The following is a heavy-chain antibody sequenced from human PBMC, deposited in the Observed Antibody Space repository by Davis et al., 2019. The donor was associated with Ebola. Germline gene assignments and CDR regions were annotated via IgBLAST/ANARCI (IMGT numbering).Heavy chain of an antibody. CDR3: ARHARYGDYGYYYYYYGMDV. V-gene: IGHV4-59*08. J-gene: IGHJ6*02. CDR1: GGSISSSY. D-gene: IGHD4-17*01. Sequence: SETLSLTCTVSGGSISSSYWRWIRQPPGKGLEWIGYTYYSGSTNYNPSLKSRVTISVDTSKNQFSLKLSSVTAADTAVYYCARHARYGDYGYYYYYYGMDVWGQGTTVTVSS. CDR2: TYYSGST.